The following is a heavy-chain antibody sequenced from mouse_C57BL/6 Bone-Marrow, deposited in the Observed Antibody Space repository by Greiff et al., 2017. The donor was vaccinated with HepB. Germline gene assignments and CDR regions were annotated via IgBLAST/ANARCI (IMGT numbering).Heavy chain of an antibody. CDR1: GYTFTSYW. D-gene: IGHD1-1*01. CDR3: ARDGRRDFDV. J-gene: IGHJ1*03. V-gene: IGHV1-55*01. Sequence: QVQLQQPGAELVKPGASVKMSCKASGYTFTSYWITWVKQRPGQGLEWTGDIYPGSGSTNYNEKFKSKATLTVDTSSSTAYMQRSSRTSEDSAVYCCARDGRRDFDVWGTETTVTVAS. CDR2: IYPGSGST.